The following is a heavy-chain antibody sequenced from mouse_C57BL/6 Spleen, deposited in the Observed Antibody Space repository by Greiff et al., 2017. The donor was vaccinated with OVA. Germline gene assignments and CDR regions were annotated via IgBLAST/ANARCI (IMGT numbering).Heavy chain of an antibody. CDR3: ARFPTTGWAMDY. D-gene: IGHD1-1*01. Sequence: QVQLKQPGAELVKPGASVKLSCKASGYTFTSYWMHWVKQRPGQGLEWIGMIHPNSGSTNYNEKFKSKATLTVDKSSSTAYMQLSSLTSEDSAVYYCARFPTTGWAMDYWGQGTSVTVSS. V-gene: IGHV1-64*01. CDR2: IHPNSGST. CDR1: GYTFTSYW. J-gene: IGHJ4*01.